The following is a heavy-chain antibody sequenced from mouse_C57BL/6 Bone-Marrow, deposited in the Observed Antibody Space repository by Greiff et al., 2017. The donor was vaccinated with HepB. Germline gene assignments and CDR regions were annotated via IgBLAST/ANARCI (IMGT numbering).Heavy chain of an antibody. CDR3: ASDQREGYHWDIDV. CDR2: IRSGGDYI. Sequence: EVQLVQSGEGLVKPGGSLKLSCAASGFTFSSYGMSWVRQTPGKRLEWVAYIRSGGDYIYYADTVKGRYTISRDNARTTPYLQMSSLKSEDTAMYYCASDQREGYHWDIDVWGTGTTVTVSS. D-gene: IGHD2-3*01. CDR1: GFTFSSYG. J-gene: IGHJ1*03. V-gene: IGHV5S21*01.